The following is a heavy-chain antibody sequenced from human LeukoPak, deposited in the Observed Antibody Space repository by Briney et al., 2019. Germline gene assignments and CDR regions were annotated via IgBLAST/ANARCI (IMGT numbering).Heavy chain of an antibody. CDR3: AREGIVATSEVWLDP. D-gene: IGHD5-12*01. Sequence: SQTLSLTCAISGDSVSNNNAAWNWIRQSPSRGLEWLGRTYYRSKWYNDYAVSVKSRITINPDTSKNQFSLQLNSVTPEDTAVYYCAREGIVATSEVWLDPWGQGTLVTVSS. CDR2: TYYRSKWYN. CDR1: GDSVSNNNAA. J-gene: IGHJ5*02. V-gene: IGHV6-1*01.